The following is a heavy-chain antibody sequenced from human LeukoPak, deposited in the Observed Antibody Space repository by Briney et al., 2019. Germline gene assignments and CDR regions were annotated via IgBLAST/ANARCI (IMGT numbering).Heavy chain of an antibody. D-gene: IGHD3-10*01. Sequence: PGVSLRLSCTAWGFILKSCCTHGARHSTREGLECVTSLSGSGGSTYYADSVKGRFTISRDISKSTLFLQMNSLRAEDTAVYYCAKYYFGSGSYYNPFDYWGQGTLVTVSS. CDR3: AKYYFGSGSYYNPFDY. V-gene: IGHV3-23*01. J-gene: IGHJ4*02. CDR1: GFILKSCC. CDR2: LSGSGGST.